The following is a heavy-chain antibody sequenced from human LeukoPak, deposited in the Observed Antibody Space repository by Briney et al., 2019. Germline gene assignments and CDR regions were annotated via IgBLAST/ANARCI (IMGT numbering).Heavy chain of an antibody. Sequence: GGSLRLSCAASGFSFSNYWMHWVRQVPEKGLVWVSPVNRDGSSITYANSVKGRFTSSRDNAKNTLYLQMNRLRVEDTAVYYCARGGSYGDYWGQGILVTVSS. CDR3: ARGGSYGDY. CDR1: GFSFSNYW. V-gene: IGHV3-74*03. CDR2: VNRDGSSI. D-gene: IGHD3-16*01. J-gene: IGHJ4*02.